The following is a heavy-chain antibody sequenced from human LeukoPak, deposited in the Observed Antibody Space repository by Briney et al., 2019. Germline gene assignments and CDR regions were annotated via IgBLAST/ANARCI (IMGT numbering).Heavy chain of an antibody. CDR3: ARDKVVGATNFDY. J-gene: IGHJ4*02. Sequence: GGSLRLSCAASGFTFSSYWMSWVRQAPGKGLEWVANIKQDGSEKYYVDSVKGRFTISRDNAKNSLYLEMNSLRDEDTAVYFCARDKVVGATNFDYWGQGTLVIVSS. V-gene: IGHV3-7*03. CDR2: IKQDGSEK. CDR1: GFTFSSYW. D-gene: IGHD1-26*01.